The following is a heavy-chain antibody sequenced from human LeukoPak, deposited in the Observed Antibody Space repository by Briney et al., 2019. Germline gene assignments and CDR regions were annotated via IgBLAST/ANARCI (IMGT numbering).Heavy chain of an antibody. J-gene: IGHJ6*03. V-gene: IGHV4-59*01. CDR2: IYYSGST. D-gene: IGHD1-26*01. Sequence: SETLSLTCAVSGGSISSYYWSWIRQPPGKGLEWIGYIYYSGSTNYNPSLKSRVTISVDTSKNQFSLKLSSVTAADTAVYYCARAGGSYSDYYMDVWGKGTTVTVSS. CDR1: GGSISSYY. CDR3: ARAGGSYSDYYMDV.